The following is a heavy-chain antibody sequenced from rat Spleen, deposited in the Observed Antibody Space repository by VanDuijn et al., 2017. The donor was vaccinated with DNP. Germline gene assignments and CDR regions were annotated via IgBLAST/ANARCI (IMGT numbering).Heavy chain of an antibody. CDR2: ISTSGGTT. J-gene: IGHJ4*01. CDR3: ARQPYNYGYYYAMDA. CDR1: GFAFSTFP. D-gene: IGHD1-5*01. V-gene: IGHV5-46*01. Sequence: EVQLVESGGGLVQPGRSMKLSCAASGFAFSTFPMAWVRQSATKGLEWVASISTSGGTTYYRDSVKGRFTISRDNAKSTLYLQMNSLRSEDTATYYCARQPYNYGYYYAMDAWGQGTSVTVSS.